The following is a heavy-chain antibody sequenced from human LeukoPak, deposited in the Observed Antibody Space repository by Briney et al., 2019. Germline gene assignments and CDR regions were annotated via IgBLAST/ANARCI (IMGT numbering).Heavy chain of an antibody. V-gene: IGHV3-64*01. CDR1: GFTFSSYA. CDR2: ISSNGGST. CDR3: ARDSCGGDCYPYTFDY. D-gene: IGHD2-21*02. Sequence: GGSLRLSCAASGFTFSSYAMHWVRQAPGKGLEYVSAISSNGGSTYYANSVKGRFTISRDNSKNTLYLQMGSLRAEDMAVYYCARDSCGGDCYPYTFDYWGQGTLVTVSS. J-gene: IGHJ4*02.